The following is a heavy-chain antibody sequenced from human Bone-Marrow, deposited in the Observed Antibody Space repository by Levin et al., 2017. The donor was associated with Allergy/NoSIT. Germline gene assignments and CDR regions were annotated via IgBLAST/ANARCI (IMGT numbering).Heavy chain of an antibody. CDR3: ARFRPTVYDFWSGRYFAFDY. D-gene: IGHD3-3*01. J-gene: IGHJ4*02. CDR1: GDSISSRTSY. Sequence: SSETLSLTCTVSGDSISSRTSYWGWIRQPPGRGLEWIGTFDSYGNTFYTPSLESRLTISVDTSKNQFSLKLSSVSAADTAVDYCARFRPTVYDFWSGRYFAFDYWGQGTLATVSS. CDR2: FDSYGNT. V-gene: IGHV4-39*07.